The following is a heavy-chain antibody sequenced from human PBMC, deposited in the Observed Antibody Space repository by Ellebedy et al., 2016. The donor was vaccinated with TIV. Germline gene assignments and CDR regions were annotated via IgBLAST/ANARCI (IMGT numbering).Heavy chain of an antibody. Sequence: GESLKISXAASGFTFSDYYMSWIRQAPGKGLEWLSYITSSGTYTHYGDSVKGRFTISRDNAKNLLYLQMNSLRAEDTAMYYCAREGRDYGGNSGVDYWGQGTLVTVSS. CDR3: AREGRDYGGNSGVDY. CDR2: ITSSGTYT. V-gene: IGHV3-11*05. D-gene: IGHD4-23*01. CDR1: GFTFSDYY. J-gene: IGHJ4*02.